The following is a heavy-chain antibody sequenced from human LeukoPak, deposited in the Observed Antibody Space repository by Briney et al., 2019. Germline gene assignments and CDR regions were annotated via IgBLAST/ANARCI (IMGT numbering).Heavy chain of an antibody. CDR1: GYTFTGYY. CDR3: ARDTKDGESDY. Sequence: ASVKVSCKASGYTFTGYYMHWERQAPGQGLEWMGRINPNSGGTNYAQKFQGRVTMTRDTSISTAYMELSRLRSDDTAVYYCARDTKDGESDYWGQGTLVTVSS. V-gene: IGHV1-2*06. J-gene: IGHJ4*02. D-gene: IGHD7-27*01. CDR2: INPNSGGT.